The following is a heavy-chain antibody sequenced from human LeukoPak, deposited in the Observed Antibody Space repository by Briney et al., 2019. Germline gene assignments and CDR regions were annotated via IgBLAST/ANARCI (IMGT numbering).Heavy chain of an antibody. CDR3: ASPNCSGGSCYGYYYYGMDV. D-gene: IGHD2-15*01. V-gene: IGHV3-23*01. J-gene: IGHJ6*02. CDR1: GFTFSSYA. Sequence: GGSLRLSCAASGFTFSSYAMSWVRQAPGKGREWVSAISGSGGSTYYADSVKGRFTISRDNSKNTLYLQMNSLRAEDTAVYYCASPNCSGGSCYGYYYYGMDVWGQGTTVTVSS. CDR2: ISGSGGST.